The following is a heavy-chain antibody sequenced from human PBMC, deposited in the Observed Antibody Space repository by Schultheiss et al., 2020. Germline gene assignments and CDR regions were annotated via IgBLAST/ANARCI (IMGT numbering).Heavy chain of an antibody. J-gene: IGHJ5*02. D-gene: IGHD3-10*01. CDR1: GGSISSSSYY. Sequence: SETLSLTCTVSGGSISSSSYYWGWIRQPPGKGLEWIGNIYYSGSTNYNPSLKSRVTISVDTSKNQFSLKLSSVTAAATAVYYCARDRDYYGSGSYPPYNWFDPWGQGTLVTVSS. CDR3: ARDRDYYGSGSYPPYNWFDP. CDR2: IYYSGST. V-gene: IGHV4-39*07.